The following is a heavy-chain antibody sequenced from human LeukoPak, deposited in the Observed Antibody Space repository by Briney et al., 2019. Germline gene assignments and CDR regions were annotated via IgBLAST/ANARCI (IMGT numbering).Heavy chain of an antibody. Sequence: ASVKVSCKASGYTFTNYAMDWVRQAPGQGLEWMGWIHPSTGNPTYAQDFTGRFVFSLDTSVSTTYLQISSLKAEDTAVYYCARAYQRLGELSLPDYWGQGTLVTVSS. CDR3: ARAYQRLGELSLPDY. V-gene: IGHV7-4-1*02. J-gene: IGHJ4*02. CDR2: IHPSTGNP. CDR1: GYTFTNYA. D-gene: IGHD3-16*02.